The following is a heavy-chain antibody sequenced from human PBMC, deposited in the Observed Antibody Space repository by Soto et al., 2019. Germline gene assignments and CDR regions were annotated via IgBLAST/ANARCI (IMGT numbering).Heavy chain of an antibody. CDR1: GFTFSSYS. CDR2: ISSSSSYI. Sequence: EVQLVESGGGLVKPGGSLRLSCAASGFTFSSYSMNWVRQAPGKGLEWVSSISSSSSYIYYADSVKGRFTISRDNAKNSLYLQMNSLTAEDTAVYYCARDQPGYSYGYGLGYWGQGTRVTVSS. CDR3: ARDQPGYSYGYGLGY. D-gene: IGHD5-18*01. J-gene: IGHJ4*02. V-gene: IGHV3-21*01.